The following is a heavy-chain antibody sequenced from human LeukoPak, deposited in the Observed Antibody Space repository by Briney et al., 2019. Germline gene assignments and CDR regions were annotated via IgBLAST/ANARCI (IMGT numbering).Heavy chain of an antibody. D-gene: IGHD5-18*01. CDR3: ARDRGYSAFDF. CDR1: GFIFSSFG. CDR2: ITGSSSTI. Sequence: GGSLRLSCAASGFIFSSFGMNWVRQAPGKGLEWVSYITGSSSTIYYADSVKGRFIISRDNVKNSLYLQLNSLRAEDTAVYYCARDRGYSAFDFWGQGTLVTVSS. V-gene: IGHV3-48*01. J-gene: IGHJ4*02.